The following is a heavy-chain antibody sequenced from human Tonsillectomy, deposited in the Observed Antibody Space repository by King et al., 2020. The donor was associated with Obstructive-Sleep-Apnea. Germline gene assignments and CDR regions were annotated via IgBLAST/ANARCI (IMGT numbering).Heavy chain of an antibody. D-gene: IGHD3-10*01. CDR3: ARDRSVGAFDY. CDR2: IYNSGDT. J-gene: IGHJ4*02. CDR1: GDSVATGY. Sequence: QLQLQESGPRLVKSSETLSVTCHISGDSVATGYWSWMRQPPGKGLEWIGYIYNSGDTNYNPSLKSRLIVSLDRANNEVSLKLASVTAADTATYYCARDRSVGAFDYWGQGLLVTVSS. V-gene: IGHV4-59*02.